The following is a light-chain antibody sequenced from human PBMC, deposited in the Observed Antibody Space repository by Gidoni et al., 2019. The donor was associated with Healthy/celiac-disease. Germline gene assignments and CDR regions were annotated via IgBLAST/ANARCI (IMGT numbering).Light chain of an antibody. CDR3: PAWDSSTHVV. V-gene: IGLV3-1*01. CDR1: QLGDNY. J-gene: IGLJ2*01. CDR2: QVS. Sequence: SNERTQPPSDPLPPVQTAIITCAGAQLGDNYASWYQQKPCQSPVLVIYQVSKRPSGIPERFSGSNFGDTATLTVIGPQAMGEADYYCPAWDSSTHVVFGGGTKLTV.